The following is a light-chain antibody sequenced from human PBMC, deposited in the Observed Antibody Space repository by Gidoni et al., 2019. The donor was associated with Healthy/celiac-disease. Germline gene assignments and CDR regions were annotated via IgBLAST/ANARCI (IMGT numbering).Light chain of an antibody. CDR2: AAS. CDR1: QSISSY. V-gene: IGKV1-39*01. J-gene: IGKJ1*01. Sequence: SVGDRVTITCRASQSISSYLNWYQQKPGKAPKLLIYAASSLQSGVPSRFSGSGSGTDFTLTISSLQPEDFATYYCQQSYSTPWTFGQGTKVDIK. CDR3: QQSYSTPWT.